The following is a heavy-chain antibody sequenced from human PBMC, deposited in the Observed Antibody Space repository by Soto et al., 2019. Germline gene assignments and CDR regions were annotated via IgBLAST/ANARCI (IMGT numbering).Heavy chain of an antibody. V-gene: IGHV4-59*01. J-gene: IGHJ6*02. CDR2: IYYSGST. CDR3: VRGILRHYYYGMDV. CDR1: GGSISSYY. D-gene: IGHD3-16*01. Sequence: SETLSLTCTVSGGSISSYYWSWIRQPPGKGLEWIGYIYYSGSTNYNPSLKSRVTISVDTSKNQFSLKLSSVTAADTAVYYCVRGILRHYYYGMDVWGQGTTVTVSS.